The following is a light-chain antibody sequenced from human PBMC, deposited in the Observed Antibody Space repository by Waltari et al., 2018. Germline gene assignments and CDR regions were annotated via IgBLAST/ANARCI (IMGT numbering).Light chain of an antibody. J-gene: IGKJ1*01. CDR3: MQSIHWPWT. V-gene: IGKV2-30*02. Sequence: DVVMTQSPLSLPVTLGQPASISCKSSQSLVHSDGNTYLNWFHQRPGQSPRRLIYKVSNRESGVPDGFSGSGSGTDFTLKISRVEAEDVGVYYCMQSIHWPWTFGQGTKVEIK. CDR2: KVS. CDR1: QSLVHSDGNTY.